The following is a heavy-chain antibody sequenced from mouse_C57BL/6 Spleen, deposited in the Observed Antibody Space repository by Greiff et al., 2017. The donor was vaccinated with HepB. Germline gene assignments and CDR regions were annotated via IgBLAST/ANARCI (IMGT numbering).Heavy chain of an antibody. Sequence: VQLQQSGPELVKPGASVKISCKASGYSFTSYYIHWVKQRPGQGLEWIGWIYPGSGNTKYNEKFKGKATLTADTSSSTAYMQLSSLTSEDSAVYYCARQKLGYFDVWGTGTTVTVSS. CDR3: ARQKLGYFDV. CDR2: IYPGSGNT. J-gene: IGHJ1*03. V-gene: IGHV1-66*01. CDR1: GYSFTSYY.